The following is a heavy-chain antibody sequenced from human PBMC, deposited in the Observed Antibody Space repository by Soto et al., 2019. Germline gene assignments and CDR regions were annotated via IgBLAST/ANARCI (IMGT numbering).Heavy chain of an antibody. J-gene: IGHJ4*02. CDR2: VKDGGST. CDR1: GGSLTGYY. CDR3: ARGQEGIVATH. D-gene: IGHD5-12*01. Sequence: QVQLQQWGAGLLKPSETLSLPCTVNGGSLTGYYWSWIRQPPGKGLEWIGEVKDGGSTNYSPSLRGXXSXSAXTSKNHFSLRLNSVTAADTAVYFCARGQEGIVATHWDQGALVTVSS. V-gene: IGHV4-34*01.